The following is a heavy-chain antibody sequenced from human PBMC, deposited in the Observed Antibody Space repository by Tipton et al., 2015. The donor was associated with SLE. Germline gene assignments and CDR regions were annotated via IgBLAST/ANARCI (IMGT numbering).Heavy chain of an antibody. J-gene: IGHJ6*02. CDR3: ARGCSSSTCEPFYFFGMDV. D-gene: IGHD2-2*01. V-gene: IGHV4-34*01. CDR2: VFRGGST. Sequence: TLSLTCSVYGVSLSGQYWSWIRQPPGKGLEWIGEVFRGGSTNYSPSLESRVTITVDMSKNQFSLRLISVTAADTAVYYCARGCSSSTCEPFYFFGMDVWGQGTTVTVSS. CDR1: GVSLSGQY.